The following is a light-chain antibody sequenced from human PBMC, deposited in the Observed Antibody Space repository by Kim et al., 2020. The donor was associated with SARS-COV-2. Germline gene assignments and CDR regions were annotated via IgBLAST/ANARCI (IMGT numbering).Light chain of an antibody. CDR3: SAWDSSLSAWV. J-gene: IGLJ3*02. CDR2: RNN. CDR1: SDAVGNEG. Sequence: QTDTLSCTGASDAVGNEGAASLQQHQGHPPKRVSSRNNDRPSGVSERLFAAGSGKTAALTITGLQPEDEADYYCSAWDSSLSAWVFGGGTQLTVL. V-gene: IGLV10-54*01.